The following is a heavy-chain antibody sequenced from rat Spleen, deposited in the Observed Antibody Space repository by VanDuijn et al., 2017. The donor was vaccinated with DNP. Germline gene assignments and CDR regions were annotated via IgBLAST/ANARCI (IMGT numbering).Heavy chain of an antibody. CDR1: GFTFSDYY. V-gene: IGHV5-20*01. D-gene: IGHD5-1*01. Sequence: EVQLVESGGGLVQPGRSLKLSCAASGFTFSDYYMAWVRQAPTKGLEWVASISYDGGNTYYRDSVKGRFTISRDNARSSLYLQMDSLRSEDTATYYCTTDLGDYWGQGVMVTVSS. J-gene: IGHJ2*01. CDR2: ISYDGGNT. CDR3: TTDLGDY.